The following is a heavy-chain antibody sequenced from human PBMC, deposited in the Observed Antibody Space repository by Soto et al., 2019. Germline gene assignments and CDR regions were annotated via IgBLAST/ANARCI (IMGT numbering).Heavy chain of an antibody. CDR3: AREARFLEWPQPYYYMDV. J-gene: IGHJ6*03. D-gene: IGHD3-3*01. Sequence: EVQLVESGGGLVQPGGSLGLSCAASGFTFSSYSMNWVRQAPGKGLEWGSYISSSSSTIYYADSVQGRFTISRDNAKNSLSMQMNSLRADDTAVYYCAREARFLEWPQPYYYMDVWGKGTTVTVSS. V-gene: IGHV3-48*01. CDR2: ISSSSSTI. CDR1: GFTFSSYS.